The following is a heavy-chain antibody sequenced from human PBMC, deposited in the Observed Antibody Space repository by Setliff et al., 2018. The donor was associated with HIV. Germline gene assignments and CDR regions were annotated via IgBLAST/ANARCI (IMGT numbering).Heavy chain of an antibody. CDR2: IYHSGST. V-gene: IGHV4-38-2*01. CDR3: ARYSSDHDAFDI. Sequence: SETLSLTCAVSGYSISSGYYWGWIRQPPGKGLEWIGSIYHSGSTYYNPSLKSRVTISVDTSKNQFSLKLSSVTAADTAVYYCARYSSDHDAFDIWGQGTMVTVSS. J-gene: IGHJ3*02. D-gene: IGHD6-19*01. CDR1: GYSISSGYY.